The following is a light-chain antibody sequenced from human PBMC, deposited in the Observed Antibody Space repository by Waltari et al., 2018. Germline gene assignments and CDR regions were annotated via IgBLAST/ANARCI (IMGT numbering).Light chain of an antibody. Sequence: QAALTQPASVSGSLGQSITISCTGTDRAFGDEDSVSWYQQFPGEAPRLIIYEFSKRPSRISSRFYGSTSANTASLTISGLQPDDEADYFCCSHTGIDTWVFGGGTTLTVL. CDR3: CSHTGIDTWV. J-gene: IGLJ3*02. CDR1: DRAFGDEDS. V-gene: IGLV2-14*01. CDR2: EFS.